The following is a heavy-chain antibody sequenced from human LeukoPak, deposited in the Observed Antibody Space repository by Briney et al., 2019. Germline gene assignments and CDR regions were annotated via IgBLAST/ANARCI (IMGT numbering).Heavy chain of an antibody. Sequence: GESLKISCQGSGYSFSKYWIGWVREMPEKGLEWMGIIYPGDSDARYSPSFQGQVTISVDKSTNTAYLQWSSLKASDTAMYYCARPPSIVRSTSMFDYWGQGTLVTVSS. V-gene: IGHV5-51*01. CDR3: ARPPSIVRSTSMFDY. D-gene: IGHD1-26*01. J-gene: IGHJ4*02. CDR1: GYSFSKYW. CDR2: IYPGDSDA.